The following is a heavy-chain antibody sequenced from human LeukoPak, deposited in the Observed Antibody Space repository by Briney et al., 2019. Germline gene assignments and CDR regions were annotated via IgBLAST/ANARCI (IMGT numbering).Heavy chain of an antibody. CDR2: SNWNGGST. D-gene: IGHD1-26*01. CDR1: GFTFDDYG. CDR3: ARGYRGSYWGYFDY. Sequence: GGSLRLSCAASGFTFDDYGMSWVRQAPGKGLEWVSGSNWNGGSTAYADSAKGRFTVSRDIAKSSLYLQMNSLRADDTAFYYCARGYRGSYWGYFDYWGQGIMVTVSS. V-gene: IGHV3-20*04. J-gene: IGHJ4*02.